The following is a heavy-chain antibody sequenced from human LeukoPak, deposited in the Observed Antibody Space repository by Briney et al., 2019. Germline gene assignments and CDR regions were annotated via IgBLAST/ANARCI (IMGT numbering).Heavy chain of an antibody. CDR2: ISYDGSNK. Sequence: GRSLRLSCAASGFTFSSYGMHWVRQAPGKGLEWVAIISYDGSNKYYADSVKGRFTISRDNSKNTLYLQMNSLRAEDTAVYYCARDLRAFGSGSFYRIFDYWGQGTLVTVSS. CDR1: GFTFSSYG. V-gene: IGHV3-30*03. J-gene: IGHJ4*02. CDR3: ARDLRAFGSGSFYRIFDY. D-gene: IGHD3-10*01.